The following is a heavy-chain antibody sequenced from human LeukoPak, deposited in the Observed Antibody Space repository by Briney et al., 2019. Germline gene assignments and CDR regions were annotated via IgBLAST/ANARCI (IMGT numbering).Heavy chain of an antibody. J-gene: IGHJ3*02. D-gene: IGHD3-22*01. V-gene: IGHV1-69*13. CDR1: GGTFSSYA. Sequence: SVKVSCKASGGTFSSYAISWVRHAPGQGLEWMGGIIPIFGTANYAQKFQGRVTITADESTSTAYMELSSLRSEYTAVYYCARQWLWPSDAFDIWGQGTMVTVSS. CDR3: ARQWLWPSDAFDI. CDR2: IIPIFGTA.